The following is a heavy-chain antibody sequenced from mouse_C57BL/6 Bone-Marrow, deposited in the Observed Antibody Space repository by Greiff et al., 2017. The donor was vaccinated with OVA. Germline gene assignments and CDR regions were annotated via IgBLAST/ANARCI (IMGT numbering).Heavy chain of an antibody. V-gene: IGHV1-81*01. CDR1: GYTFTSYG. J-gene: IGHJ2*01. CDR3: ARDGIYGSRIFDY. Sequence: VQLVESGAELARPGASVKLSCKASGYTFTSYGISWVKQRTGQGLEWIGEIYPRSGNTYYNEKFKGKATLTADKSSSTAYMALRSLTSEDSAVYFCARDGIYGSRIFDYWGQGTTLTVSS. D-gene: IGHD1-1*01. CDR2: IYPRSGNT.